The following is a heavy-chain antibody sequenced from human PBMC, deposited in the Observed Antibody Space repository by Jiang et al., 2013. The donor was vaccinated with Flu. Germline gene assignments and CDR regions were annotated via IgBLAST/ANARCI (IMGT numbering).Heavy chain of an antibody. CDR2: IYPGDSDT. J-gene: IGHJ4*02. D-gene: IGHD6-6*01. CDR3: TRLSYSSSSGFLW. V-gene: IGHV5-51*01. Sequence: MPGKAGVDGIIYPGDSDTRYSPSFQGQVTISADKSISTAYLQWSSLKASDTAMYYCTRLSYSSSSGFLWWGQGTLVTISS.